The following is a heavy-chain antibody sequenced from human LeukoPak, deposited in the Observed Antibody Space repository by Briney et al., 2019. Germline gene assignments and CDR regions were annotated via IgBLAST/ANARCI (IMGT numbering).Heavy chain of an antibody. J-gene: IGHJ4*02. CDR3: ARDNGNKYYFDY. D-gene: IGHD2-8*01. CDR2: ISSSSSYT. CDR1: GFTFSDYY. Sequence: PGGSLRLSCAASGFTFSDYYMSWIRQAPGKGLEWVSYISSSSSYTNYADSVKGRFTISRDNAKKSLYLQMNSLRAEDTAVYYCARDNGNKYYFDYWGQGTLVTVSS. V-gene: IGHV3-11*05.